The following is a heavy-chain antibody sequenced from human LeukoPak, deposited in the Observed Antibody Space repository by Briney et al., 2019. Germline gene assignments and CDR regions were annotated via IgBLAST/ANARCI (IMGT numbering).Heavy chain of an antibody. J-gene: IGHJ4*02. Sequence: GASVKVSCKASGYTFTSYGITWVPQAPGQGLEWMGWISAHYGNTNYAQQFQGRLTMTTDTSTNTAYMELRSLRPDDTAVYFCARDFFHGHCSGLTCFLLDSWGQGSLVTVSS. D-gene: IGHD2-15*01. CDR1: GYTFTSYG. CDR3: ARDFFHGHCSGLTCFLLDS. CDR2: ISAHYGNT. V-gene: IGHV1-18*01.